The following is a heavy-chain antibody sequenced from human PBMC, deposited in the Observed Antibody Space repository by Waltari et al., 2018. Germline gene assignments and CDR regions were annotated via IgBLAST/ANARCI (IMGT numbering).Heavy chain of an antibody. J-gene: IGHJ6*02. CDR2: IDPSDSFT. D-gene: IGHD3-10*01. CDR3: ARRQTIIEGDDYYYYGLDV. V-gene: IGHV5-10-1*01. CDR1: GYMFTSHY. Sequence: EVRLVQSGAEVKKPGESLKISCKISGYMFTSHYINWVRQTPGNGLEWLGRIDPSDSFTNYSPSFQGHVSIPSARSIATVYLQWNNLEASDSAIYYCARRQTIIEGDDYYYYGLDVWGQGTTVAVS.